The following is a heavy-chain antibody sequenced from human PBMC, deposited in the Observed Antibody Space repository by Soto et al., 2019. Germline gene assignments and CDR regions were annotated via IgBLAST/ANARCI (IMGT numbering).Heavy chain of an antibody. CDR1: GGTFSSYA. J-gene: IGHJ6*02. CDR2: IIPIFGTA. V-gene: IGHV1-69*13. CDR3: AGPPELTRIYYYYGMDV. Sequence: GASVKVSCKASGGTFSSYAISWVQQAPGQGLEWMGGIIPIFGTANYAQKFQGRVTITADESTSTAYMELSSLRSEDTAVYYCAGPPELTRIYYYYGMDVWGQGTTVTVSS. D-gene: IGHD1-7*01.